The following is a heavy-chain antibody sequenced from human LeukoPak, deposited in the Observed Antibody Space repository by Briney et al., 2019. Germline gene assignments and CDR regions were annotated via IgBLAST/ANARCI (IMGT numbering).Heavy chain of an antibody. CDR2: ISDSGSSV. CDR1: GFTFSIYE. V-gene: IGHV3-48*03. J-gene: IGHJ6*03. D-gene: IGHD1-1*01. Sequence: SGGSLRLSCEASGFTFSIYEVNWVRQAPGKGLEWLSHISDSGSSVHYADSVKGRFTISRDNSKDSLYPEMNSLRVEDTAIYYCARDATTAIGTVYMDVWGKGTTVTISS. CDR3: ARDATTAIGTVYMDV.